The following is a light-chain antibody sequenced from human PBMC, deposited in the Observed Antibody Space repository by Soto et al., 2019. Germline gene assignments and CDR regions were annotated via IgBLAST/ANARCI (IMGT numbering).Light chain of an antibody. V-gene: IGKV1-33*01. CDR1: QDIKKY. CDR2: GAS. CDR3: QQYDNLPLT. J-gene: IGKJ4*01. Sequence: EIQMTQSPSSLSASVGDRVTITCQASQDIKKYLNWYQQTPGKAPKLLIYGASSLQIGVPSRFSAGGSGTDFTVTISGLQPEDIATYFCQQYDNLPLTFGGGTKVEI.